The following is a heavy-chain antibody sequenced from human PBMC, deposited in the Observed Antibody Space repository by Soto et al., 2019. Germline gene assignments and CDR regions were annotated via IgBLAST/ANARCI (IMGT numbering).Heavy chain of an antibody. CDR3: ARASSTMIKLVYYYALDV. V-gene: IGHV4-30-4*01. J-gene: IGHJ6*02. D-gene: IGHD3-22*01. CDR1: GGSISSGDYY. CDR2: IYNSGST. Sequence: QVQLQESGPGLVKPSQTLSLTCTVSGGSISSGDYYWSWIRQPPGKGLEWIGYIYNSGSTYYNPSLKSRVTISIDTSKRQFSLKLTSVTAADTAVYYCARASSTMIKLVYYYALDVWGQGTTVTASS.